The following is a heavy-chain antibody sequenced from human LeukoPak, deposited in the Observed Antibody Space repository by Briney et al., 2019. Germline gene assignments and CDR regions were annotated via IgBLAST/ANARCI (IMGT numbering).Heavy chain of an antibody. D-gene: IGHD3-10*01. Sequence: SETLSLTCTVSGGSISSYYWSWIRQPPGKGLEWIGYIYYSGSTNYNPSLKSRVTISVDTSKNQFSLKLSSVTAADTAVYYCAREAPDRGYYYYYDMYVCGKGTTVTISS. CDR2: IYYSGST. CDR3: AREAPDRGYYYYYDMYV. J-gene: IGHJ6*03. V-gene: IGHV4-59*12. CDR1: GGSISSYY.